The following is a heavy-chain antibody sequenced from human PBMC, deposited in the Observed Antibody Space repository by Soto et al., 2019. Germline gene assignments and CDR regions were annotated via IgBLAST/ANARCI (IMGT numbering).Heavy chain of an antibody. Sequence: QVPLQESGPGLVKPSQTLSLTCTVSGDSISSGGYYWSGIRQHPGKGLEWIGYIYYSGSTYYNPSLKSRVTISVDTSKNQFSLKLSSVTAADTAVYYCAIYDSSGSRGFQHWGQGTLVTVSS. CDR1: GDSISSGGYY. D-gene: IGHD3-22*01. J-gene: IGHJ1*01. CDR3: AIYDSSGSRGFQH. V-gene: IGHV4-31*03. CDR2: IYYSGST.